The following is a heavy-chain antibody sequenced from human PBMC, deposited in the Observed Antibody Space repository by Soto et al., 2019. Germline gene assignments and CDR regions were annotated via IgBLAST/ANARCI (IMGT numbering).Heavy chain of an antibody. V-gene: IGHV1-69*06. D-gene: IGHD1-26*01. CDR3: ASSGSYGGLRRYYFDY. J-gene: IGHJ4*02. CDR1: GGTFSSYA. CDR2: IIPIFGTA. Sequence: GASVKVSCKASGGTFSSYAISWVRQAPGQGLEWMGGIIPIFGTANYAQKFQGRVTITADKSTSTAYMELSSLRSEDTAVYYCASSGSYGGLRRYYFDYWGQGTLVTVSS.